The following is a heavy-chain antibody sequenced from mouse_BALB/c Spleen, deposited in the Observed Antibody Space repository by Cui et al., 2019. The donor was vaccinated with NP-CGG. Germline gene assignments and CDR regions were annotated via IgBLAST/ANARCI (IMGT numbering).Heavy chain of an antibody. Sequence: QLQLQQPGADLVTPGPPVKLSCKASGYTFTSYWMNWVKQRPGRGLEWIGRIDPNSGGTKYNEKFKSKATLTVDKPSSTAYMQLSSLTSEDSAVYYCARYDYYGSSYFDYWGQGTTLTVSS. J-gene: IGHJ2*01. CDR1: GYTFTSYW. D-gene: IGHD1-1*01. V-gene: IGHV1-72*01. CDR3: ARYDYYGSSYFDY. CDR2: IDPNSGGT.